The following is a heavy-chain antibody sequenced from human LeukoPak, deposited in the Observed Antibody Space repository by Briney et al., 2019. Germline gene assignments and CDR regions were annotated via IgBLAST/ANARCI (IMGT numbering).Heavy chain of an antibody. J-gene: IGHJ4*02. CDR1: GDTFSGFY. D-gene: IGHD5-18*01. V-gene: IGHV1-2*02. Sequence: GASVKVSCKASGDTFSGFYINWVRQAPGKGLEWMGWINPKNGDTHYAQDFLGRVTMTRDTSISTAYMELSRLTSDDTAVYYCARDGRLRNGYDNFYIWGQGTLVTVS. CDR2: INPKNGDT. CDR3: ARDGRLRNGYDNFYI.